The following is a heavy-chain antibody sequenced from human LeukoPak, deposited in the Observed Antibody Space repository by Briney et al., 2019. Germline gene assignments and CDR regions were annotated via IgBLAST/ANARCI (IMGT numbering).Heavy chain of an antibody. CDR3: AREGTTGTTTGASYYYYAMDV. Sequence: GGSPRLSCAASGFTVSSNYMSWVRQAPGKGLEWVSVIYSGGSTYYADSVKGRFTISRDNSKNTLYLQMNSLRAEDTAVYYCAREGTTGTTTGASYYYYAMDVWGQGTTVTVSS. CDR2: IYSGGST. D-gene: IGHD1-1*01. J-gene: IGHJ6*02. V-gene: IGHV3-53*01. CDR1: GFTVSSNY.